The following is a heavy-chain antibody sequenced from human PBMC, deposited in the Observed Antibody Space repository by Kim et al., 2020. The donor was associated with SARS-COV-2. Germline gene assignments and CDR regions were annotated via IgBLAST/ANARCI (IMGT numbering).Heavy chain of an antibody. V-gene: IGHV4-31*03. CDR1: SASISSGDCY. CDR2: IYYSGST. D-gene: IGHD6-13*01. CDR3: ARGKGYSSTPHCYYYGMDV. Sequence: SETLSLTCTVSSASISSGDCYWSWIRQYPGKGLEWIGYIYYSGSTYYSPSLKSRVTISVDRSQNQFSLRQNSVTAADTAVYYCARGKGYSSTPHCYYYGMDVWGQGTTVTVSS. J-gene: IGHJ6*02.